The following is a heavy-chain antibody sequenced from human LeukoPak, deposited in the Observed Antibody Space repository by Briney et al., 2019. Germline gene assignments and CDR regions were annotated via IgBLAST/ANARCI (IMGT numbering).Heavy chain of an antibody. Sequence: PSETLSLTCTVSGGSISNYYWSWIRQPPGEGLEWIGYIYASGGTNYNPSLKSRVTISVDTSKNQFSLRLSSVTAADTAMYYCARLTGYQQPTGGYYYYMDVWGKGTTVTVSS. D-gene: IGHD6-13*01. CDR3: ARLTGYQQPTGGYYYYMDV. CDR2: IYASGGT. V-gene: IGHV4-4*09. CDR1: GGSISNYY. J-gene: IGHJ6*03.